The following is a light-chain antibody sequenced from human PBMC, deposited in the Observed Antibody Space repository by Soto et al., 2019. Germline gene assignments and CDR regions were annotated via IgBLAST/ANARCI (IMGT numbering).Light chain of an antibody. V-gene: IGLV1-40*01. CDR2: GDT. CDR3: QSWDSSLSGVV. CDR1: SSNIGAGYD. J-gene: IGLJ2*01. Sequence: QSVLTQPPSVSGAPGQRVTISCTGSSSNIGAGYDVHWYQHLPGTAPKLLIYGDTNRPSGVPDRFSGSRSGTSASLAITGLQAEDEADYYCQSWDSSLSGVVFGGGTKLTVL.